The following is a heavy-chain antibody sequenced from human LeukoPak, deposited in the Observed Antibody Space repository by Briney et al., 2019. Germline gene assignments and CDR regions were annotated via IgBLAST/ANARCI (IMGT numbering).Heavy chain of an antibody. Sequence: SETLSLTCTVSGGSISSYYWSWIRQPPGKGLEWIGYIYYSGSTNYNPSLKSRVTISVDTSKNQFSLKLSSVTAADTAVYYCARSSYDSPPFDYWGQGTLVTVSS. CDR3: ARSSYDSPPFDY. J-gene: IGHJ4*02. CDR1: GGSISSYY. CDR2: IYYSGST. D-gene: IGHD3-16*01. V-gene: IGHV4-59*01.